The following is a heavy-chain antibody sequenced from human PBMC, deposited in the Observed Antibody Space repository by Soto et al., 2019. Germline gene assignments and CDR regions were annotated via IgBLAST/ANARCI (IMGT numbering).Heavy chain of an antibody. CDR2: IYATGTT. V-gene: IGHV4-4*07. CDR3: VRDGTKTLRDWFDP. Sequence: SETLSLTCTVSGASISGFYWSWIRKSAGTGLEWIGRIYATGTTDYNPSLKSRVMMSVDTSKKQFSLKLRSVTAADTAVYYCVRDGTKTLRDWFDPWGQGISVTVSS. J-gene: IGHJ5*02. CDR1: GASISGFY. D-gene: IGHD1-1*01.